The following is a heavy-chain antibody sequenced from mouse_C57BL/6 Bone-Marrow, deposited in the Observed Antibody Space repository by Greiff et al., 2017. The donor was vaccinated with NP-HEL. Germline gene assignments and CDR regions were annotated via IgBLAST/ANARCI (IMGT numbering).Heavy chain of an antibody. CDR3: ARPYDGFRMDY. J-gene: IGHJ4*01. Sequence: EVQLVESGGGLVQPGGSLKLSCAASGFTFSDYYMYWVRQTPEKRLEWVAYISNGGGSTYYPDTVKGRFTISRDNAKNTLYLQMSRLKSEDTAMYYCARPYDGFRMDYWGQGTSVTVSS. CDR1: GFTFSDYY. CDR2: ISNGGGST. V-gene: IGHV5-12*01. D-gene: IGHD2-3*01.